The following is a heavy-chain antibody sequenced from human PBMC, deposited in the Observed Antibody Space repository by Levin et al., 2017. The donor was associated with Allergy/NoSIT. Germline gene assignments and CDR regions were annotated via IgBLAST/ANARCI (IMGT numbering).Heavy chain of an antibody. CDR3: ARDRSGSNQYFNYGMDV. CDR2: TYYRSKWYS. Sequence: RSQTLSLTCAISGDSVSSNSAAWNWIRQSPSRGLEWLGRTYYRSKWYSDYAVSVKSRITINADTSTNQFSLQMNSVTPEDTAVYYCARDRSGSNQYFNYGMDVWGQGTTVTVSS. D-gene: IGHD1-26*01. J-gene: IGHJ6*02. V-gene: IGHV6-1*01. CDR1: GDSVSSNSAA.